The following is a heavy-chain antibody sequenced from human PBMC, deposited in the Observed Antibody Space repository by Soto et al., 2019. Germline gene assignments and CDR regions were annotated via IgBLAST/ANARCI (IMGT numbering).Heavy chain of an antibody. CDR2: IYWNDDK. D-gene: IGHD6-13*01. V-gene: IGHV2-5*01. J-gene: IGHJ4*02. CDR1: GFSLSTSGMG. CDR3: AGDAMERQLGTFDY. Sequence: SGPTLVNPTQTLTLTCTFSGFSLSTSGMGVGWIRQPPGKALEWLALIYWNDDKRYSPSLKSRLTITKDTSKNQAVLTMTNMDPVDTATYSWAGDAMERQLGTFDYWGQGTLVTFSS.